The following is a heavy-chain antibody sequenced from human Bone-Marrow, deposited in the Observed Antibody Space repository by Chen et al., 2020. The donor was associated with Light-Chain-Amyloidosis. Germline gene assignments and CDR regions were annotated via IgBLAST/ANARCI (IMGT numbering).Heavy chain of an antibody. Sequence: QVQVQESGPGLVKPSETLSLTCAVSAYSISSGYYWGWIRQPPGKGLEWIGSIRHSGTTYYNPSLKSRVTISVDTSKTQFSLKLTSVTAADTAVYYCARDSGPFDYWGQGTLVTVSS. CDR3: ARDSGPFDY. J-gene: IGHJ4*02. V-gene: IGHV4-38-2*02. CDR1: AYSISSGYY. CDR2: IRHSGTT.